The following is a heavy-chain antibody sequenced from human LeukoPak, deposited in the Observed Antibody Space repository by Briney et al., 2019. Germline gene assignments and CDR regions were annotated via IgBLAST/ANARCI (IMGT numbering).Heavy chain of an antibody. J-gene: IGHJ6*04. Sequence: GGSLRLSCAASGFTFSSYEMNWVRQAPGKGLEWVSYISSSGSTIYYADSVKGRFTISRDNAKNSLYLQMNILRAEDTAVYYCARGDYYYYYGMDVWGKGTTVTVSS. CDR3: ARGDYYYYYGMDV. V-gene: IGHV3-48*03. CDR1: GFTFSSYE. CDR2: ISSSGSTI.